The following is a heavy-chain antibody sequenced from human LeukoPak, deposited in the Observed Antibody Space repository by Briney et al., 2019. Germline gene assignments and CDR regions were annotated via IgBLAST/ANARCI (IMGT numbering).Heavy chain of an antibody. CDR3: ARTFRYIFGVVTDYYGMDV. D-gene: IGHD3-3*01. V-gene: IGHV4-39*07. CDR1: GGSISSGGYY. Sequence: SETLSLTCTVSGGSISSGGYYWSWIRQPPGKGLEWIGEINHSGSTNYNPSLKSRVTISVDTSKNQFSLKLSSVTAADTAVYYCARTFRYIFGVVTDYYGMDVWGQGTTVTVSS. J-gene: IGHJ6*02. CDR2: INHSGST.